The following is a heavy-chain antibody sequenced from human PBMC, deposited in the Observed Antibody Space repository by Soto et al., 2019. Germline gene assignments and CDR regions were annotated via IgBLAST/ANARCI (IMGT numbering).Heavy chain of an antibody. CDR3: ARDNTYWGGDCYSGHFDY. V-gene: IGHV4-31*03. D-gene: IGHD2-21*02. Sequence: QVQLQESGPGLVKPSQTLSLTCTVSGGSISSGGYYWSWIRQHPGKGLEWIGYIYYSGSTYYNPSLKSRVTVSVDTSKNQFSLKLSSVTAADTAVYYCARDNTYWGGDCYSGHFDYWGQGTLVTVSS. J-gene: IGHJ4*02. CDR2: IYYSGST. CDR1: GGSISSGGYY.